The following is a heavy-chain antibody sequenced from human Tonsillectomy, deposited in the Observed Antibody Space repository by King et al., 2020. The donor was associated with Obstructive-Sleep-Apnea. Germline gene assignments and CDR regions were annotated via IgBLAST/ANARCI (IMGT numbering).Heavy chain of an antibody. D-gene: IGHD6-13*01. J-gene: IGHJ4*02. CDR1: GFTFSRYA. Sequence: VQLVESGGGVVQPGRSLRLSCAASGFTFSRYAMHWVRQAPGNGLEWVAVISYDGSNKYYADSVKGRFTISRDNSKSTLDLQMSSRRAEDTAVYYCARGETIATAGTRDWGQGNLVTVSS. CDR3: ARGETIATAGTRD. V-gene: IGHV3-30*04. CDR2: ISYDGSNK.